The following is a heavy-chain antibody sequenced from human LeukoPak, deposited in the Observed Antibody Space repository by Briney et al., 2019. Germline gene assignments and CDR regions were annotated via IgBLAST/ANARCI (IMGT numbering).Heavy chain of an antibody. V-gene: IGHV3-30*03. CDR3: ATQPWEPPGLDY. D-gene: IGHD1-26*01. Sequence: GGSLRLSCAASGFTFSSYGMHWVRQAPGKGLECVAVISYDGSNKYYADSVKGRFTISRDNSKNTLYLQMKSLRAEDTAVYYCATQPWEPPGLDYWGQGTLVTVSS. J-gene: IGHJ4*02. CDR1: GFTFSSYG. CDR2: ISYDGSNK.